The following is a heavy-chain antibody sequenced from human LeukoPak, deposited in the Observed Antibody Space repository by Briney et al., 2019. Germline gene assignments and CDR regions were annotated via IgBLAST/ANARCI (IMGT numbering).Heavy chain of an antibody. V-gene: IGHV1-2*02. D-gene: IGHD6-13*01. CDR3: ARTGYSSSWPMGY. J-gene: IGHJ4*02. CDR2: INPNSGGT. CDR1: GYTFTGYY. Sequence: ASVKVSCKASGYTFTGYYMHWVRQAPGQALGWMGWINPNSGGTNYAQKFQGRVTMTRDTSISTAYMELSRLRSDDTAVYYCARTGYSSSWPMGYWGQGTLVTVSS.